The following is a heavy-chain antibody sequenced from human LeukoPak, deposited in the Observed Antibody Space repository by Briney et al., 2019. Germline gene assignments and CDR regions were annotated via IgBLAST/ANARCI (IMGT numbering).Heavy chain of an antibody. CDR2: IWYDGTNR. CDR1: GFTFSTYG. V-gene: IGHV3-33*01. Sequence: GGSLRLSCTTSGFTFSTYGLHWVRQAPGKGLEWVAVIWYDGTNRYYADSVKGRFTISRDNSKNTLYLQMYSMRAEDTAVYYCARDQDRAFDIWGQGTMVTVSS. J-gene: IGHJ3*02. CDR3: ARDQDRAFDI.